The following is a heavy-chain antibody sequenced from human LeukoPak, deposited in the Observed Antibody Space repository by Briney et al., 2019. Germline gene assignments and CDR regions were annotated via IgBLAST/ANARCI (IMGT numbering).Heavy chain of an antibody. J-gene: IGHJ5*02. CDR3: AKGSGINHYHWIDP. CDR2: ISGTGGTT. D-gene: IGHD1-14*01. CDR1: GFTFSSYA. Sequence: GGSLRLSCAASGFTFSSYAMSWVRQAPGKGLEWVSGISGTGGTTYYADSVKGRFTISRDNSKNTLYLQMDSLRAEDTALYYCAKGSGINHYHWIDPWGQGTLVTVSS. V-gene: IGHV3-23*01.